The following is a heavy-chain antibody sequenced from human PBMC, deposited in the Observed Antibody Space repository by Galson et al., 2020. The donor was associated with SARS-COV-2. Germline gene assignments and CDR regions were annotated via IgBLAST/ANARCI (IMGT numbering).Heavy chain of an antibody. D-gene: IGHD3-10*01. CDR1: GFTFSNHG. Sequence: PGGSLRLSCAASGFTFSNHGMHWVRQAPGKGLEWVAVISYDGINKDYVDSVKGRFIISRENSKKTLYLQMNSLTVEDTAVYYCAKADGSRSNWYFDLWGRSTLVTVSS. CDR2: ISYDGINK. CDR3: AKADGSRSNWYFDL. V-gene: IGHV3-30*18. J-gene: IGHJ2*01.